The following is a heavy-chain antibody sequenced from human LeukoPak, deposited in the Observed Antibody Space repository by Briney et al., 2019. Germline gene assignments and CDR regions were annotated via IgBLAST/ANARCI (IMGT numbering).Heavy chain of an antibody. CDR2: IRYEVSNK. V-gene: IGHV3-30*02. J-gene: IGHJ4*02. CDR3: AKGWFGEFDY. D-gene: IGHD3-10*01. CDR1: GFTFSSYG. Sequence: GGSLRLSCAASGFTFSSYGMQWVRQAPGKGLGWVAFIRYEVSNKYYADSVKGRFTISRDNSKNTLYLQMNSLRAEDTAVYYCAKGWFGEFDYWGQGTLVTVSS.